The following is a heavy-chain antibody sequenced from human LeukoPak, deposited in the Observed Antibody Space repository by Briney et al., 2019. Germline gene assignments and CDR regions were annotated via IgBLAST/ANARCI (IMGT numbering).Heavy chain of an antibody. D-gene: IGHD6-25*01. Sequence: SETLALTCSVSGFSITTGYYWAWIRQPRGKGLEWIGTIFRIGSSYFNPSLKSRVTISVDTSKNQFSLKLSSVTAADTALYYCARVIDVAASGYFDSWGQGTQVTVSS. CDR3: ARVIDVAASGYFDS. CDR2: IFRIGSS. J-gene: IGHJ4*02. CDR1: GFSITTGYY. V-gene: IGHV4-38-2*02.